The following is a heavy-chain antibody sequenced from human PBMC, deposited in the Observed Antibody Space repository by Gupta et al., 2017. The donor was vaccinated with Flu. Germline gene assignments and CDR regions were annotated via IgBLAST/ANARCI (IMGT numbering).Heavy chain of an antibody. V-gene: IGHV3-9*01. CDR2: ISWNSGSI. D-gene: IGHD6-13*01. Sequence: APGKGLEWVSGISWNSGSIGYADSVKGRFTISRDNAKNSLYLQMNSLRAEDTALYYCAKGMYSSSWDPTFDYWGQGTLVTVSS. J-gene: IGHJ4*02. CDR3: AKGMYSSSWDPTFDY.